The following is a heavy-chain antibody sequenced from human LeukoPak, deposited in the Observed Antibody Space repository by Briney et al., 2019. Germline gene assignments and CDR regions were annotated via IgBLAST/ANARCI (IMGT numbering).Heavy chain of an antibody. V-gene: IGHV3-23*01. J-gene: IGHJ4*02. CDR2: INGRGDDK. D-gene: IGHD1-1*01. CDR3: VKVAGPERRHYIDS. CDR1: GFTFNNHG. Sequence: GGSLRLSCEASGFTFNNHGLAWVRQAPGKGLDWVSGINGRGDDKYYDVSVKGRLTVSRDNSRNTLYLHMSALRAEDTAVYYCVKVAGPERRHYIDSWGPGILVSVSS.